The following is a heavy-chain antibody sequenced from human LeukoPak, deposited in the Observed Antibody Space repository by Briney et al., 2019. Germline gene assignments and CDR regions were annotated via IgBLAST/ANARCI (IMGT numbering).Heavy chain of an antibody. J-gene: IGHJ4*02. CDR1: GFSFTTYW. CDR2: MSEDGSVK. D-gene: IGHD2-2*01. CDR3: VGEAPGY. V-gene: IGHV3-7*01. Sequence: PGGSLRLSCAASGFSFTTYWMTWIRQAPEKGLEWVAHMSEDGSVKYYIDSVKGRFTISRDNAKNSVYLQMNDLRVEDTAVYYCVGEAPGYWGQGALVTVSS.